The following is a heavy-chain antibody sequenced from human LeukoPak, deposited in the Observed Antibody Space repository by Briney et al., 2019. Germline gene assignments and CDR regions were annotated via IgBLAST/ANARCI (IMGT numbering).Heavy chain of an antibody. V-gene: IGHV3-33*01. J-gene: IGHJ4*02. CDR1: GFTFSSYG. CDR2: IRYDGSNK. D-gene: IGHD3-3*01. CDR3: ARVNGDFWSGYGLDY. Sequence: GGSLRLSCAASGFTFSSYGMHWVRQAPGKGLEWVAVIRYDGSNKYYADSVKGRFTISRDNSKNTLYLQMNSLRAEDTAVYYCARVNGDFWSGYGLDYWGQGTLVTVSS.